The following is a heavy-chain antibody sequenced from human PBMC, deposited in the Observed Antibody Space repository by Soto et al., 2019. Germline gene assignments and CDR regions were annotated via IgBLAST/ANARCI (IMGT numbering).Heavy chain of an antibody. V-gene: IGHV1-69*08. CDR1: GGTLSSYT. Sequence: QVQLVQSGAEVKKPGSSVKVSCKASGGTLSSYTISWVRQAPGQGLEWMGRIIPILGIANYAQKFQGRVTIAADKSTSTAYMELSSLRSEDTAVYYCARDWLGYCSGGSCYSEVWFDPWGQGTLVTVSS. D-gene: IGHD2-15*01. CDR2: IIPILGIA. CDR3: ARDWLGYCSGGSCYSEVWFDP. J-gene: IGHJ5*02.